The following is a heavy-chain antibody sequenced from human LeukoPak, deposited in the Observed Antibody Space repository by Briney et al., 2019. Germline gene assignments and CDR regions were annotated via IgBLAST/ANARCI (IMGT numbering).Heavy chain of an antibody. J-gene: IGHJ4*02. CDR3: ARVPGSFLFDY. CDR1: GGSISSGGYY. V-gene: IGHV4-31*03. CDR2: IDYSGST. D-gene: IGHD1-26*01. Sequence: LSLTCPVSGGSISSGGYYWSWIRQHPGKGLEWIGYIDYSGSTYYNPSLKSRVTISVDTSQNQFSLKLSSVTAADTAVYYCARVPGSFLFDYWGQGTLVTVSS.